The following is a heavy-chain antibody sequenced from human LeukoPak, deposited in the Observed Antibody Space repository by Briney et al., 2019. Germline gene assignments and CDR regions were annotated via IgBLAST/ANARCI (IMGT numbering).Heavy chain of an antibody. CDR2: IYYSGST. Sequence: PSETLSLTCTVSGGSISSSSYYWGWIRQPPGKGLEWIGSIYYSGSTYYNPSLESRVTISVDTSKNQFSLKLSSVTAADTAVYYCARSRPYCSGGSCSPFDPWGQGTLVTVSS. D-gene: IGHD2-15*01. V-gene: IGHV4-39*01. CDR3: ARSRPYCSGGSCSPFDP. CDR1: GGSISSSSYY. J-gene: IGHJ5*02.